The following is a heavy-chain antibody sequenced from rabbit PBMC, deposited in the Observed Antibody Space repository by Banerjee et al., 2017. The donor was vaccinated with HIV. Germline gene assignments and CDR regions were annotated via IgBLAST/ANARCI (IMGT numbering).Heavy chain of an antibody. D-gene: IGHD6-1*01. CDR1: GFSFSSSDY. J-gene: IGHJ4*01. V-gene: IGHV1S45*01. CDR2: IAGSSSGFT. Sequence: QEQLEESGGDLVKPGASLTLTCTASGFSFSSSDYMCWVRQAPGKGLEWISCIAGSSSGFTYSASWAKGRFTISKTSSTTVTLQMTSLTAADTATYFCVREAGYGGYGDGNLWGPGTLVTVS. CDR3: VREAGYGGYGDGNL.